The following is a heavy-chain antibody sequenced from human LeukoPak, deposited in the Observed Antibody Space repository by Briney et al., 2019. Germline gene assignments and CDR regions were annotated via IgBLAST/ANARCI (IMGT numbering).Heavy chain of an antibody. D-gene: IGHD1-26*01. CDR3: ARRVRGYYLGYYYYMDV. CDR2: IYTSGST. Sequence: SETLSLTCTVSGGSISSGSYYWSWIRQPAGKGLEWIGRIYTSGSTNYNPSLKSRVTISVDTSKNQFSLKLSSVTAADTAVYYCARRVRGYYLGYYYYMDVWGKGTTVTVSS. CDR1: GGSISSGSYY. J-gene: IGHJ6*03. V-gene: IGHV4-61*02.